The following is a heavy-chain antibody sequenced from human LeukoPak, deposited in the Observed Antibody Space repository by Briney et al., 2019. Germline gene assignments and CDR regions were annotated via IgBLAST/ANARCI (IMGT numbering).Heavy chain of an antibody. CDR3: AKVVIGVGATRYFDY. CDR1: GFTFTDAW. Sequence: PGGSLRLSCATSGFTFTDAWMTWVRQAPGKGLEWVGRIRSKVDGGTTDYAAPVKGRFTISRDDSKNTLYLQMNSLRAEDTAVYYCAKVVIGVGATRYFDYWGQGTLVTVSS. J-gene: IGHJ4*02. CDR2: IRSKVDGGTT. V-gene: IGHV3-15*01. D-gene: IGHD1-26*01.